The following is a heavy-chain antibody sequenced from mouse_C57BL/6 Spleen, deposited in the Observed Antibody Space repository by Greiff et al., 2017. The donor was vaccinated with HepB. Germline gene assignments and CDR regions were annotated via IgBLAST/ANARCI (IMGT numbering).Heavy chain of an antibody. CDR2: INPNNGGT. CDR3: ARGGAAWFAY. V-gene: IGHV1-26*01. J-gene: IGHJ3*01. Sequence: EVQLQQSGPELVKPGASVKISCKASGYTFTDYYMNWVKQSHGKSLEWIGDINPNNGGTSYNQKFKGKATLTVDKSSSTAYMELRSLTSEDSAVYDCARGGAAWFAYWGQGTLVTVSA. CDR1: GYTFTDYY.